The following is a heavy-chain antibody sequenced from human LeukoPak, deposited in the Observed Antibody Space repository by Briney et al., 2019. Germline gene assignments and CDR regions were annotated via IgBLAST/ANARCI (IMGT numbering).Heavy chain of an antibody. CDR3: VRDGGELEADGFDI. J-gene: IGHJ3*02. CDR2: INNDGSTT. D-gene: IGHD2-21*01. CDR1: GFTFSSYW. Sequence: GGSLRLSCAASGFTFSSYWMHWVRQAPGKGLVWVSLINNDGSTTFYADSVKGRFTISRDNAKNTLYLQMNSLRAEDTAVYYCVRDGGELEADGFDIWGKGTMVTVSS. V-gene: IGHV3-74*01.